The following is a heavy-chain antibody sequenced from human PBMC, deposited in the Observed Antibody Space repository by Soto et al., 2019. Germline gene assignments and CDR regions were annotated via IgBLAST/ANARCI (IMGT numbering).Heavy chain of an antibody. CDR1: GYSFTTYY. D-gene: IGHD1-1*01. CDR3: ARHSASNWDIDS. Sequence: VESLTISCQVSGYSFTTYYIIWVLLMPGKGLEWMGRINPYDSNTNYSPSFQGHVTISADKSIITAYLQWSSLKASDAAMYYCARHSASNWDIDSWGQGTMVTVSS. V-gene: IGHV5-10-1*01. CDR2: INPYDSNT. J-gene: IGHJ4*02.